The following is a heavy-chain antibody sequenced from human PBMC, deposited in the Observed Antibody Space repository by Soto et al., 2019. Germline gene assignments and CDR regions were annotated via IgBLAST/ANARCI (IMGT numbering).Heavy chain of an antibody. CDR2: INPNSGGT. D-gene: IGHD4-4*01. V-gene: IGHV1-2*04. Sequence: GASVKVSCKASGYTFTGYYMHWVRPAPGQGLEWMGWINPNSGGTNYAQKFQGWVTMTRDTSISTAYMELSRLRSDDTAVYYCARGVYSNSYTNYYYGMDVWGQGTTVTVSS. CDR3: ARGVYSNSYTNYYYGMDV. CDR1: GYTFTGYY. J-gene: IGHJ6*02.